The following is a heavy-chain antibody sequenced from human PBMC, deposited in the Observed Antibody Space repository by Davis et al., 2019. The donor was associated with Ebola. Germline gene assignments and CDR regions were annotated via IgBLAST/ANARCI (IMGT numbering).Heavy chain of an antibody. CDR3: ARSPLNRGVIVYIDY. V-gene: IGHV1-69*06. J-gene: IGHJ4*02. D-gene: IGHD3-16*02. CDR1: GGTFSSYA. CDR2: IIPIFGTA. Sequence: AASVKVSCKASGGTFSSYAISWVRQAPGQGLEWMGGIIPIFGTANYAQKFQGRVTITADKSTSTAYMELSSLRSEDTAVYYCARSPLNRGVIVYIDYWGQGTLVTVSS.